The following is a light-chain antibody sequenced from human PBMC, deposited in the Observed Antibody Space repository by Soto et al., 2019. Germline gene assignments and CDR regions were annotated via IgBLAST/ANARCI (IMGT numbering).Light chain of an antibody. CDR2: AAS. V-gene: IGKV1-39*01. CDR1: QNIKNY. J-gene: IGKJ1*01. Sequence: DIQVTQSPSSLSASVGDRVTITCRASQNIKNYLNWYQRKPGTAHRLLIYAASNLQSGVPSTFSASGSGTDYALNISSLQPDDFGTYYCQQGFSLPWTFGQGTKVDIK. CDR3: QQGFSLPWT.